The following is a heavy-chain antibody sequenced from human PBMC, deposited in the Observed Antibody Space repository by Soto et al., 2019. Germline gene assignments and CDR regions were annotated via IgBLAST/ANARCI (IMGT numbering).Heavy chain of an antibody. D-gene: IGHD2-2*03. J-gene: IGHJ4*02. CDR3: AKDMDIVVVPAAPELYFDY. CDR2: ISYDGSNK. V-gene: IGHV3-30*18. CDR1: GFTFSSYG. Sequence: PGGSLRLSCAASGFTFSSYGMHWVRQAPGKGLEWVAVISYDGSNKYYADSVKGRFTISRDNSKNTLYLQMNSLRAEDTAVYYCAKDMDIVVVPAAPELYFDYWGQGTLVTVS.